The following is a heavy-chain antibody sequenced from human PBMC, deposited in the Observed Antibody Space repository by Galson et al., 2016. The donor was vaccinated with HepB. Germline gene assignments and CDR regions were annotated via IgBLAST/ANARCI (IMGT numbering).Heavy chain of an antibody. CDR1: GGSVSSDTYY. CDR2: IYYNGNT. J-gene: IGHJ3*02. D-gene: IGHD2-21*02. V-gene: IGHV4-61*01. CDR3: SRDVPTWYCGGDCYSDAFDI. Sequence: SETLSLTCTVSGGSVSSDTYYWSWIRQPPGKGLEWIGYIYYNGNTNYNPSLKSRFTLSVDTSKNQFSLKLSSVTAADTAVYYCSRDVPTWYCGGDCYSDAFDIWGQGTMVTVSS.